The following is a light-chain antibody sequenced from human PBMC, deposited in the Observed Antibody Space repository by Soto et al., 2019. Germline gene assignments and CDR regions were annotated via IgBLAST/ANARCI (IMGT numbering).Light chain of an antibody. CDR2: DAS. CDR1: QNIRSR. J-gene: IGKJ1*01. CDR3: QHYNSYSEA. Sequence: DFQMTHSPSTLSASVLDIVTITCRASQNIRSRLAWFQQKPGKAPKLLIYDASSLESGVPQRFSGSGSGTEFTLTISSLQTDDFSTYYCQHYNSYSEAFGQGTKVDIK. V-gene: IGKV1-5*01.